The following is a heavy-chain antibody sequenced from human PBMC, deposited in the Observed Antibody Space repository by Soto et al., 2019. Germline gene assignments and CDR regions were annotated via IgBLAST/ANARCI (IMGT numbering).Heavy chain of an antibody. V-gene: IGHV1-18*01. D-gene: IGHD3-16*02. CDR2: ISAYNGNT. CDR3: ARLKEDNVWGTYRYLDL. J-gene: IGHJ5*02. Sequence: ASVKVSCKASGYTFTSYGISWVRQAPGQGLEWMGWISAYNGNTNYAQKLQGRVTMTTDTSTSTAYMELRSLRSDDTAIYYCARLKEDNVWGTYRYLDLWGQGTLVTVSS. CDR1: GYTFTSYG.